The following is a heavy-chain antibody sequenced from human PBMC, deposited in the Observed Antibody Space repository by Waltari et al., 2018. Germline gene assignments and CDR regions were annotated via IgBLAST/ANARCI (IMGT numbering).Heavy chain of an antibody. D-gene: IGHD7-27*01. CDR2: MSPNSGNT. J-gene: IGHJ5*02. Sequence: QVQLVQSGAEVKKPGASVKVSCTASGYTFTRYAINWGRQATGQGLEWMGWMSPNSGNTGYAQKFQGRVTMTRNTSISTAYMELSSLRSEDTAVYYCALNWENNWFDPWGQGTLVTVSS. CDR3: ALNWENNWFDP. CDR1: GYTFTRYA. V-gene: IGHV1-8*01.